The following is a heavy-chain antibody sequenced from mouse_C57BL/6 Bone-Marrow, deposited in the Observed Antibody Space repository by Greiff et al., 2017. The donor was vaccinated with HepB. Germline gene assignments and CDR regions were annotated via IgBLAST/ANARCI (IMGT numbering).Heavy chain of an antibody. J-gene: IGHJ2*01. CDR2: ISYDGSN. CDR3: AYGTVVAKGFGY. D-gene: IGHD1-1*01. Sequence: EVQLVESGPGLVKPSQSLSLTCSVTGYSITSGYYWNWIRQFPGKKLEWMGYISYDGSNNYNPSLKNRISITRDTSKNHFFLKLNSVTTEDTATYYCAYGTVVAKGFGYWGQGTTLTVSS. CDR1: GYSITSGYY. V-gene: IGHV3-6*01.